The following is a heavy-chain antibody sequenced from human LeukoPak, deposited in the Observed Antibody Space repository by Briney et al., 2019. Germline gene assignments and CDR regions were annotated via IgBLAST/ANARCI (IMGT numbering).Heavy chain of an antibody. D-gene: IGHD1-26*01. CDR3: ARQEGVGAFDF. V-gene: IGHV4-4*07. CDR2: IYTSGST. J-gene: IGHJ4*02. CDR1: GGSISSYY. Sequence: SETLSLTCTVSGGSISSYYWSWIRQPAGKGLEWIGRIYTSGSTNYNPSLKSRVTLAMDASRNQFSLKLTSVTAADTAVYYCARQEGVGAFDFWGQGSLVTVSS.